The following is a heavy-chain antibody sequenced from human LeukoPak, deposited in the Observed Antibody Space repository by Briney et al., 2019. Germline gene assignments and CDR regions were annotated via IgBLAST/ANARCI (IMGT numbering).Heavy chain of an antibody. CDR3: AREYSFSSGWAGFDP. J-gene: IGHJ5*02. Sequence: GGSLRLSCEASGFTLSSYAMHWVRQPPGKGLEGLAVNSYDGTNKYYADSVKGRFTISRDNSKNTLYLQMNSLRPDDTAVYWCAREYSFSSGWAGFDPWGQGTLVTVSS. D-gene: IGHD6-19*01. CDR1: GFTLSSYA. CDR2: NSYDGTNK. V-gene: IGHV3-30*04.